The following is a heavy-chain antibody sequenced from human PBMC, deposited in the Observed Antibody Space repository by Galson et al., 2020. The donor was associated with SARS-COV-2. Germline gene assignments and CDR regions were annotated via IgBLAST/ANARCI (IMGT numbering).Heavy chain of an antibody. V-gene: IGHV5-51*01. CDR3: AAGYSSSWYYFDY. CDR1: GYSFTSYW. J-gene: IGHJ4*02. D-gene: IGHD6-13*01. CDR2: IYPGASDT. Sequence: GESLKISCKGSGYSFTSYWIGWVRQMPGKGLEWMGIIYPGASDTRYSPSFQGQVTISADKSISTAYLQWSSLKASDTAMYYCAAGYSSSWYYFDYWGQGTLVTVSS.